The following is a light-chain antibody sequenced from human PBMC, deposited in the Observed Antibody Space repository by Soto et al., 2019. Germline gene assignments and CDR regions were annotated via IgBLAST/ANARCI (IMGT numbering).Light chain of an antibody. CDR3: QHGSSWPLT. CDR2: DAS. Sequence: EVVLTQSPATLSLSPGDRATLSCRASQSVTIKLAWYQQRPGQAPRLLIYDASTRATGIPAMFSGSGSWTDFTLTISSLAPEVLAVYFYQHGSSWPLTFGGGTKVEI. CDR1: QSVTIK. V-gene: IGKV3-11*01. J-gene: IGKJ4*01.